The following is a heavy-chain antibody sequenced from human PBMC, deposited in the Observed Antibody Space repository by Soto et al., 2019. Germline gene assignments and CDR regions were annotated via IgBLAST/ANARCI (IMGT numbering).Heavy chain of an antibody. CDR3: ATHMDF. CDR2: IDTTSSAV. Sequence: GGSLRLSCAAPGFTFSSYGMNWVRQAPGKGLEWLSYIDTTSSAVYYADSVKGRFTISRDNAENSLYLQMNSLRAEDTAVYYCATHMDFWGKGTTVTVSS. CDR1: GFTFSSYG. V-gene: IGHV3-48*01. J-gene: IGHJ6*03.